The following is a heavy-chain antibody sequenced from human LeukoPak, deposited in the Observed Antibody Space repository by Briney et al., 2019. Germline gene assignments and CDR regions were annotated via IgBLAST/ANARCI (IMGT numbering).Heavy chain of an antibody. CDR3: AGSSGWARDFDY. V-gene: IGHV3-7*05. J-gene: IGHJ4*02. CDR1: GFTFSDYW. CDR2: IKQDGTEK. Sequence: GGSLRLSCAASGFTFSDYWMSWVRQAPGKGPEWVANIKQDGTEKYYVDSVKGRFTISRDNAKNSLYLQINSLRAEDSAVYYCAGSSGWARDFDYWGQGTLVTVSS. D-gene: IGHD6-19*01.